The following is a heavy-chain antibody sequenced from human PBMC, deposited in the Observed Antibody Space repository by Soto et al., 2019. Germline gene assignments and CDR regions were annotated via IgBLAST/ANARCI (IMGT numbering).Heavy chain of an antibody. CDR3: ARGKSETYNWFDP. V-gene: IGHV1-69*06. CDR1: GGTFSSYA. Sequence: SVKVSCKASGGTFSSYAISWVRQAPGQGLEWMGGIIPIFGTANYAQKFQGRVTITADKSTSTAYVELSSLRSEDTAVYYCARGKSETYNWFDPWGQGTLVTVSS. CDR2: IIPIFGTA. J-gene: IGHJ5*02.